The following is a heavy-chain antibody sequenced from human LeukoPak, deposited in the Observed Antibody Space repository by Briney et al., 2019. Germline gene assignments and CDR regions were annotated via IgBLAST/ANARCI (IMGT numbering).Heavy chain of an antibody. J-gene: IGHJ4*02. V-gene: IGHV3-23*01. D-gene: IGHD3-9*01. CDR1: GFTFSNYA. CDR2: ITGSGGNT. CDR3: AKWGDYDVLTGYYVTDY. Sequence: GGSLRLSCAASGFTFSNYAMSWVRQAPGKGLEWVSAITGSGGNTYYANSVKGRFTISRDNSKNTVFLQMNSLRAEDTVVYYCAKWGDYDVLTGYYVTDYWGQGTLVTVSS.